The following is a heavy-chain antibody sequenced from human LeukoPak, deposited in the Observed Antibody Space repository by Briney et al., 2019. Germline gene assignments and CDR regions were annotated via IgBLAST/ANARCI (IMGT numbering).Heavy chain of an antibody. CDR1: GFAFSSYA. CDR2: VSGSGANT. J-gene: IGHJ4*02. Sequence: PGGSLRLSCAASGFAFSSYAMSWVRQTPGKGLEWVSAVSGSGANTYYTDSVKDRFTISRDNSKNTLYLQMNSLRAEDTAVYYCASASSHRIAAGGDYWGQGTLVTVSS. CDR3: ASASSHRIAAGGDY. D-gene: IGHD6-13*01. V-gene: IGHV3-23*01.